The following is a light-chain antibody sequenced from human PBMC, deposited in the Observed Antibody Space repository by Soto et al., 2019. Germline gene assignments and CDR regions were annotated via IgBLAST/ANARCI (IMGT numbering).Light chain of an antibody. CDR3: AAWDDSLNGVV. Sequence: QSVLTQPPSASGTPGQRVTISCSGSSSSIGSNTVNWYQQLPGTAPKLLIYSNNQRPSGVPDRFSGSKSGTSASLAISGLQSEYEAEYYCAAWDDSLNGVVFGGGTKLTVL. J-gene: IGLJ2*01. CDR2: SNN. CDR1: SSSIGSNT. V-gene: IGLV1-44*01.